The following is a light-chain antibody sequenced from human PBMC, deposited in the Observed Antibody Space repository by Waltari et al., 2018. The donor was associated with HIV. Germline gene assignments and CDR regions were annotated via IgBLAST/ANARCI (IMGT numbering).Light chain of an antibody. Sequence: EIVMTQSPATLSVSPGDRASLSCRASQTVSNNVAWYQRKPGQAPRLLIHTASSRATGIPARFNGSGSGTEFTLTISSLQSEDFGVYFCQQFNNWPGTFGQGTKLEIK. CDR3: QQFNNWPGT. CDR1: QTVSNN. J-gene: IGKJ2*01. CDR2: TAS. V-gene: IGKV3-15*01.